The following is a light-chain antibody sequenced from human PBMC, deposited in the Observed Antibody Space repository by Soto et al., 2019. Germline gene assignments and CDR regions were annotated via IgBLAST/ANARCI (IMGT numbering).Light chain of an antibody. Sequence: QSVLTQPASVSGSPGQSITISCTGTSSDVGAYNHVSWYQQHPGKAPKLMIYEVSNRPSGVSNRLSGSKSGNTASLTISGLQAEDEADYYCSSYTTRTTVVFGGGTKLTVL. V-gene: IGLV2-14*01. CDR3: SSYTTRTTVV. CDR2: EVS. CDR1: SSDVGAYNH. J-gene: IGLJ2*01.